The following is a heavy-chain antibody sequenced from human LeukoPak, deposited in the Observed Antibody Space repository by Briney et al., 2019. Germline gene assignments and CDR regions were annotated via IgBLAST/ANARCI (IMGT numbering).Heavy chain of an antibody. V-gene: IGHV3-7*01. J-gene: IGHJ4*02. CDR1: GFMFSSSW. D-gene: IGHD4-17*01. CDR2: IKQDGSEK. Sequence: GGSLRLSCAASGFMFSSSWMAWVRQAPGKGLEWVANIKQDGSEKYYVDSVKGRFTISGDNAKNSLSLQMDSLRAEDTAVYYCARRDHGDYGEEYWGQGTLVTVSS. CDR3: ARRDHGDYGEEY.